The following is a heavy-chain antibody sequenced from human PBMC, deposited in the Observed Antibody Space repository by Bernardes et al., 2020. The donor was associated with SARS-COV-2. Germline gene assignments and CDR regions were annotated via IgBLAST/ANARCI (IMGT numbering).Heavy chain of an antibody. V-gene: IGHV3-66*02. CDR3: ARVGFRGDWFDP. J-gene: IGHJ5*02. CDR2: IYSDGST. CDR1: GFTVSANS. Sequence: GGSLRLSCAASGFTVSANSMSWVRQAPGKGLEWVSVIYSDGSTYYTDSVKGRFTISRDNSKNTLYLQMHSLRADDTALYYCARVGFRGDWFDPWGQGTLVTVSS. D-gene: IGHD1-26*01.